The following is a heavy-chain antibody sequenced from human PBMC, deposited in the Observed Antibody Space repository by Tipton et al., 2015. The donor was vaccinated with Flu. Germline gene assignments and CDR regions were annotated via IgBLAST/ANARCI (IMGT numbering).Heavy chain of an antibody. D-gene: IGHD6-19*01. CDR2: ISSSGTTI. V-gene: IGHV3-11*01. Sequence: SLRLSCAASGFTFSDYYMSWIRQLPGKGLEWVSHISSSGTTINYADSVKGRFTISRDNAKNSLYLQMNSLRAEDTAVYYCAKVIPELVAGLDYWGQGTLVTVPS. CDR3: AKVIPELVAGLDY. J-gene: IGHJ4*02. CDR1: GFTFSDYY.